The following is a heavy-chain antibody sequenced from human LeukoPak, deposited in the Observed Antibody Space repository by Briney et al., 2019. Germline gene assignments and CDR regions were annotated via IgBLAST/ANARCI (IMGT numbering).Heavy chain of an antibody. CDR3: ASGVAAVVPAY. Sequence: PGGSLRLSCAASGFTFGGSAMHWVRQASGKGLEWVGRIRSKANSYATAYAASVKGRFTISRDDSKNTAYLQMNSLKTEDTAVYYCASGVAAVVPAYWGQGTLVTVSS. J-gene: IGHJ4*02. CDR1: GFTFGGSA. V-gene: IGHV3-73*01. D-gene: IGHD2-15*01. CDR2: IRSKANSYAT.